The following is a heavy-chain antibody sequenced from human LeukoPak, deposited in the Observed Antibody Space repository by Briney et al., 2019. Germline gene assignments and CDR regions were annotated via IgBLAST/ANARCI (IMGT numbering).Heavy chain of an antibody. D-gene: IGHD6-13*01. CDR1: GGSFSGYY. Sequence: SETLSLTCAVYGGSFSGYYWSWIRQSPGKGLEWIGEINHSGSTTYNPSLEGRVTMSIDTSKNQFSLKLSSVTAADTAVYYCASLMLIAAGYDYWGQGNLVTVSS. CDR3: ASLMLIAAGYDY. V-gene: IGHV4-34*01. CDR2: INHSGST. J-gene: IGHJ4*02.